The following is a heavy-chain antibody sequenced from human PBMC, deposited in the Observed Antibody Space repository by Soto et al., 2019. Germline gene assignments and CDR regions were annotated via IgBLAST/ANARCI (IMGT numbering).Heavy chain of an antibody. J-gene: IGHJ4*02. CDR1: GFTFSGYW. D-gene: IGHD2-15*01. CDR3: ARVGGGVAATQYFFDY. V-gene: IGHV3-74*01. CDR2: INSDGRST. Sequence: EVQLVESGGGLVQPGGSLGLSCAASGFTFSGYWMHWVRQVPGKGLVWVSRINSDGRSTTYADSVKGRFTISRDNAKNTLYLQMKSLGAEDTGVYFCARVGGGVAATQYFFDYWGQGTLVTVSS.